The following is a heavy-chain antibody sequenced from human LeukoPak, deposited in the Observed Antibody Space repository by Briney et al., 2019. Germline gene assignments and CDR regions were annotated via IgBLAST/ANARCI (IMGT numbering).Heavy chain of an antibody. CDR3: ARETHTRDLVF. J-gene: IGHJ4*02. V-gene: IGHV1-18*01. D-gene: IGHD5/OR15-5a*01. CDR2: ISAYNGST. Sequence: ASVKVSCKTSGYIFTDYSLSWVRQAPGQGLEWMGWISAYNGSTEYAQKVQDRITLTTDTSTATAYLELRTLRSDDTAVYYCARETHTRDLVFWGQGTLVTVSS. CDR1: GYIFTDYS.